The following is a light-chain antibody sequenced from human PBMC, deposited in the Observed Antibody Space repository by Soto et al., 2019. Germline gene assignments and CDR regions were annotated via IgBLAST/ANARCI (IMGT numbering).Light chain of an antibody. CDR1: QSVSSNY. Sequence: EIVLTQSPGTLSFSPGERATLSCRASQSVSSNYLAWYQQKPGQAPRLLIYGASSRATGIPDRFSGSGSGTEFTLAISSLQSEDFAVYYCQQYHYWWTFGQGTKVDIK. CDR3: QQYHYWWT. CDR2: GAS. J-gene: IGKJ1*01. V-gene: IGKV3-20*01.